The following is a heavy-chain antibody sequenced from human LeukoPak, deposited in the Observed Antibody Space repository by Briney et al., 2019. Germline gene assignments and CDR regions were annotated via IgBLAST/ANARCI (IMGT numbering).Heavy chain of an antibody. CDR2: IYYSGST. V-gene: IGHV4-59*01. CDR1: GGSISSYY. CDR3: ARYLVSSGYQPIEYYFDY. J-gene: IGHJ4*02. Sequence: SGTLSLTCAVSGGSISSYYWSWIRQPPGKGLEWIGYIYYSGSTNYNPSLKSRVTISVDTSKNQFSLKLSSVTAADTAVYYCARYLVSSGYQPIEYYFDYWGQGTLVTVSS. D-gene: IGHD3-22*01.